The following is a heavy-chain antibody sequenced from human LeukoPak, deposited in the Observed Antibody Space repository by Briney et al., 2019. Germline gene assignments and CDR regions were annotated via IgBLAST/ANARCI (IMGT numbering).Heavy chain of an antibody. CDR2: MNPNSGNT. CDR3: AREIVVVPAAMGDYYYYYGMDV. V-gene: IGHV1-8*01. D-gene: IGHD2-2*01. CDR1: GYTFTSYD. Sequence: GASVKVSCKASGYTFTSYDINWVRQATGQGLEWMGWMNPNSGNTGYAQKFQGRVTMTRNTSISTAYMELSSLRSEDTAVYYCAREIVVVPAAMGDYYYYYGMDVWGQGTTVTVSS. J-gene: IGHJ6*02.